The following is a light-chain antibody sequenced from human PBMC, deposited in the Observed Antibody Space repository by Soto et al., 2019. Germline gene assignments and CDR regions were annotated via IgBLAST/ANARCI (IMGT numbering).Light chain of an antibody. CDR3: CSYVGSFRV. CDR1: SSDVGGYNY. V-gene: IGLV2-11*01. J-gene: IGLJ1*01. Sequence: QSALTQPRSVSGSPGQSVTISCTGTSSDVGGYNYVSWYQQHPGKAPKLMIYDVSKRPSGVPDRFSGSKSGNTASLTISGLQAEDEADYYCCSYVGSFRVFGTGTKVPVL. CDR2: DVS.